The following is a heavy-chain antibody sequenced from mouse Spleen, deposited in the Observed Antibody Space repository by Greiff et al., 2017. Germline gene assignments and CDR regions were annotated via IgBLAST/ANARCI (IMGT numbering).Heavy chain of an antibody. Sequence: EVQLVESGGGLVKPGGSLKLSCAASGFTFSSYAMSWVRQTPEKRLEWVATISSGGSYTYYPDSVKGRFTISRDNAKNTLYLQMSSLRSEDTAMYYCARQIGGNYEYFDVWGAGTTVTVSS. CDR3: ARQIGGNYEYFDV. V-gene: IGHV5-9-3*01. J-gene: IGHJ1*01. D-gene: IGHD2-1*01. CDR2: ISSGGSYT. CDR1: GFTFSSYA.